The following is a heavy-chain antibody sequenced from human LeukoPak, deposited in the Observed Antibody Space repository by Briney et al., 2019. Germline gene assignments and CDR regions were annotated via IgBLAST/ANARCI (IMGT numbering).Heavy chain of an antibody. CDR3: ARSQYDAWIQVWLFDY. J-gene: IGHJ4*02. CDR1: GGSISSYY. Sequence: SETLSLTCTVSGGSISSYYWSWIRQPAGKGLEWIGRIYTSGSTNYNPSLKSRVTMSVDTSKNQFSLKLSSVPAADTAVYYCARSQYDAWIQVWLFDYWGQGTLVTVSS. CDR2: IYTSGST. D-gene: IGHD5-18*01. V-gene: IGHV4-4*07.